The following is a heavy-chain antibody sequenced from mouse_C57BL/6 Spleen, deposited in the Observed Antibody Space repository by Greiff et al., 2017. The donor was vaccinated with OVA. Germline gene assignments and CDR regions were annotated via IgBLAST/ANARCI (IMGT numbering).Heavy chain of an antibody. CDR2: IYPGDGDT. CDR3: AREDQDYHFWAMDY. V-gene: IGHV1-82*01. Sequence: QVQLKQSGPELVKPGASVKISCKASGYAFSSSWMNWVKQRPGKGLEWIGRIYPGDGDTNYNGKFKGKATLTADKSSSPAYMQLSSLTSEYSAVYFCAREDQDYHFWAMDYWGQGTPVTVSS. CDR1: GYAFSSSW. D-gene: IGHD2-4*01. J-gene: IGHJ4*01.